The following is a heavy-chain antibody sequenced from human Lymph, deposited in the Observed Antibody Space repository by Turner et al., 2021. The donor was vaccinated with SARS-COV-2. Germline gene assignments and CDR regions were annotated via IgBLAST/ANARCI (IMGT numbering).Heavy chain of an antibody. Sequence: EVQLLESGGCLVQPGGSLVPSCAASGFTFSSYSMSCVRQAPGKGLEGVAGISGSGGSTYYGDSVKGRFTISRDNSKNTMYLKMNSLRAEDTAVYYCAKNERAMIVVVITMFDYWGQGTLVTVSS. J-gene: IGHJ4*02. V-gene: IGHV3-23*01. D-gene: IGHD3-22*01. CDR1: GFTFSSYS. CDR2: ISGSGGST. CDR3: AKNERAMIVVVITMFDY.